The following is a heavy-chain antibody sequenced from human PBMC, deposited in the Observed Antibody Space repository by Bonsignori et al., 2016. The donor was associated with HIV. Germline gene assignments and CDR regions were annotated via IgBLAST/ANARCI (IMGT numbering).Heavy chain of an antibody. V-gene: IGHV3-30-3*01. CDR2: TSYDGSNK. J-gene: IGHJ4*02. Sequence: RQAPGKGLEWVAVTSYDGSNKYYADSVKGRFTISRDNSKNTLYLQMNSLRAEDTAVYYCARDVGPDYWGQGTLVTVSS. CDR3: ARDVGPDY.